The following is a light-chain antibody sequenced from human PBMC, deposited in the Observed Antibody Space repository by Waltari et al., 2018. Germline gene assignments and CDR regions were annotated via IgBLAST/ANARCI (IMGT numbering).Light chain of an antibody. Sequence: HSVLTQPPSASGTPGQTVTISCSGDDSNLATNPVTWYHQVPGTAPNLLIYSNERRPSGVPDRFSGSKSGASASLAISGLQSEDEAHYYCASWDANLSGPVFGGGTKLTV. V-gene: IGLV1-44*01. CDR2: SNE. J-gene: IGLJ3*02. CDR1: DSNLATNP. CDR3: ASWDANLSGPV.